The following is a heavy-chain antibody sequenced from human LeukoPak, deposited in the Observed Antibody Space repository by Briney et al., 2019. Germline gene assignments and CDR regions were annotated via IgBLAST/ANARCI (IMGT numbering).Heavy chain of an antibody. CDR3: ARVPVTARGY. Sequence: GGSLRLSCAVSGFTFSNYWMSWVRQAPGKGLEWVANMKPDGSDKYYVDSVKGRFTIPRDNAKNSLFLQMDSLRAEDTAVYYCARVPVTARGYWGQGTLVTVSS. V-gene: IGHV3-7*01. CDR2: MKPDGSDK. J-gene: IGHJ4*02. CDR1: GFTFSNYW. D-gene: IGHD6-6*01.